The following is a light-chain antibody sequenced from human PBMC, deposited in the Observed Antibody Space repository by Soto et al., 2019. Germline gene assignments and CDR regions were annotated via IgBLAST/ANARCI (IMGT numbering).Light chain of an antibody. CDR2: AAS. Sequence: EVVMTQSPATLSVYPGDKVSLSCRANHTISNMLAWYQQKPGQAPRLLIYAASTRATGVSARFSGSGSGTEFTLTISSMQSEDLTIYYCQYYNNWLATFGGGTKVDIK. CDR3: QYYNNWLAT. J-gene: IGKJ4*01. CDR1: HTISNM. V-gene: IGKV3-15*01.